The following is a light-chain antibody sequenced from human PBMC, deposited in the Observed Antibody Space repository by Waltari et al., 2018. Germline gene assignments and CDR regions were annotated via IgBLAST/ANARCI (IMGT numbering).Light chain of an antibody. CDR1: QSLLHTNGNTY. CDR2: RIS. V-gene: IGKV2D-29*01. CDR3: MQALQSPWT. Sequence: DIVMTQTLLSLPVTPGEPASISCRSSQSLLHTNGNTYLYWYLQKPGQPPRLLIYRISNRFSGVPDRFSGSGSGTDFTLRISRVEADDVGIYYCMQALQSPWTFGQGTKLEIK. J-gene: IGKJ1*01.